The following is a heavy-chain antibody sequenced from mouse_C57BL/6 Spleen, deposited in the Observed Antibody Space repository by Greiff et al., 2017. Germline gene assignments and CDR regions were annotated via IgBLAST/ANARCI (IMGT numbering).Heavy chain of an antibody. J-gene: IGHJ2*01. CDR2: ISDGGSYT. D-gene: IGHD1-1*01. V-gene: IGHV5-4*01. Sequence: EVKLVQSGGGLVKPGGSLKLSCAASGFTFSSYAMSWVRQTPEKRLEWVATISDGGSYTYYPDNVKGRFTISRDNAKNNLYLQMSHLKSEDTAMYYCAREEYYGSSDYIDYWGQGTTLTVSS. CDR1: GFTFSSYA. CDR3: AREEYYGSSDYIDY.